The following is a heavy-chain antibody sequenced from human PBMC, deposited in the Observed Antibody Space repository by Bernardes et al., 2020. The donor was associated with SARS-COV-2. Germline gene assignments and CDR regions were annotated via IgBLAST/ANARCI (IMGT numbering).Heavy chain of an antibody. Sequence: GGSLRLSCEASGFTVSSNYMSWVRQAPGKGLEWVSIIYSGGGTYYADSVKGRFTMSRDNSKNTLSLQMNSLRAEDTAVYYCARGASGGGAFDYWGQGTLVTVSS. CDR1: GFTVSSNY. V-gene: IGHV3-66*01. J-gene: IGHJ4*02. CDR3: ARGASGGGAFDY. CDR2: IYSGGGT. D-gene: IGHD1-26*01.